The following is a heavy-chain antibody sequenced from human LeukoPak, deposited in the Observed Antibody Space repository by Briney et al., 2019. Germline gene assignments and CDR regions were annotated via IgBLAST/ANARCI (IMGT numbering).Heavy chain of an antibody. CDR1: GFTFSTNA. D-gene: IGHD5-12*01. Sequence: GRSLRLSCLTSGFTFSTNAMSWVRQAPGKGLEWISGISGSGASTYYADSVTGRFTISRDNSRNTLYLQMNSLRPEDTAVYYCARDQLAYSGYDTLFDYWGQGSLVTVSS. CDR2: ISGSGAST. CDR3: ARDQLAYSGYDTLFDY. V-gene: IGHV3-23*01. J-gene: IGHJ4*02.